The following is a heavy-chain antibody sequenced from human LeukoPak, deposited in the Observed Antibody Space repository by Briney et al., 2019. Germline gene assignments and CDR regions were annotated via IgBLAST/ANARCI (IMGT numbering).Heavy chain of an antibody. V-gene: IGHV1-18*04. D-gene: IGHD5-12*01. CDR1: GYTFTSYY. CDR2: ISAYNGNT. Sequence: ASVKVSCKASGYTFTSYYIHWVRQAPGQGLEWMGWISAYNGNTNYAQKLQGRVTMTTDTSTSTAYMELRSLRSDDTAVYYCAREGSGYSGYDVADYWGQGTLVTVSS. J-gene: IGHJ4*02. CDR3: AREGSGYSGYDVADY.